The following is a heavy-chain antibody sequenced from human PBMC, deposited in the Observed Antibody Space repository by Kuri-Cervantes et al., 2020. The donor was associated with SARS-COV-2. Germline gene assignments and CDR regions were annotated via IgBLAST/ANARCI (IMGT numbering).Heavy chain of an antibody. CDR3: ARHYYGSGSYYAVPVLWSH. Sequence: GSLRLSCTVSGGSISSYYWSWIRQPPGKGLEWIGYIYYSGSTNYNPSLKSRVTISVDTSKNQFSLKLSSVTAADTAVYYCARHYYGSGSYYAVPVLWSHWGQGTLVTVSS. V-gene: IGHV4-59*08. J-gene: IGHJ4*02. CDR1: GGSISSYY. CDR2: IYYSGST. D-gene: IGHD3-10*01.